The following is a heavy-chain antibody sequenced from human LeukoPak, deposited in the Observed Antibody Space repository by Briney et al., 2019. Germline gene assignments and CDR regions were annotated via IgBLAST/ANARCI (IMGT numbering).Heavy chain of an antibody. Sequence: SVKVSCKASGGTFSSYAISWVRQSPGQGLEWMGRIIPILGIANYAQKFQGRVTITADKSTSTAYMELSSLRSEDTAVYYCARGGTMIDDGMDVWGQGTTVTVSS. D-gene: IGHD3-22*01. V-gene: IGHV1-69*04. CDR2: IIPILGIA. CDR1: GGTFSSYA. J-gene: IGHJ6*02. CDR3: ARGGTMIDDGMDV.